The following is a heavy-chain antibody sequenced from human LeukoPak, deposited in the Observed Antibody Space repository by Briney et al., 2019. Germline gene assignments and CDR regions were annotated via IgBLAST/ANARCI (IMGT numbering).Heavy chain of an antibody. V-gene: IGHV5-51*01. D-gene: IGHD5-24*01. CDR3: ARRRRRDGYNTYYYYYGMDV. J-gene: IGHJ6*02. CDR2: IYPGDSDT. Sequence: GESLKISCKGSGYSFTSYWIGWVRQMPGKGLEWMGIIYPGDSDTRYSPSFQGQVTISADKSISTAYLQWSSLKASDTAMYYCARRRRRDGYNTYYYYYGMDVWGQGTTVTVSS. CDR1: GYSFTSYW.